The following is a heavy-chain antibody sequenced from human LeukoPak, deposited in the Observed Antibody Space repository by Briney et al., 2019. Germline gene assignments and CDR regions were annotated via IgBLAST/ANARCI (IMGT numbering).Heavy chain of an antibody. CDR2: ISYDGSNK. Sequence: GGSLRLSCAASGFTFSSYAMHWVRQAPGKGLEWVAVISYDGSNKYYADSVKGRFTISRDNAKNSLYLQMDSLRAEDTAVYYCARDGRGYYDSSGYPDYWGQGTLVTVSS. J-gene: IGHJ4*02. CDR3: ARDGRGYYDSSGYPDY. V-gene: IGHV3-30-3*01. CDR1: GFTFSSYA. D-gene: IGHD3-22*01.